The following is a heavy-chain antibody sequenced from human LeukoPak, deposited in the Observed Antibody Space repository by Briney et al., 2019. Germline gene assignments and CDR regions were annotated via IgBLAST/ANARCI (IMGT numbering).Heavy chain of an antibody. V-gene: IGHV3-74*01. D-gene: IGHD3-22*01. CDR2: IKTDGSIT. CDR1: GFSFSVFW. CDR3: ARDRDGYYDSSGYYWSGYFDY. Sequence: GGSLRLSCAASGFSFSVFWMHWVRQAPGKGPVWVSRIKTDGSITDYADSVKGRFTISRDNAKNTLYLQMNSLRAEDTAVYYCARDRDGYYDSSGYYWSGYFDYWGQGTLVTVSS. J-gene: IGHJ4*02.